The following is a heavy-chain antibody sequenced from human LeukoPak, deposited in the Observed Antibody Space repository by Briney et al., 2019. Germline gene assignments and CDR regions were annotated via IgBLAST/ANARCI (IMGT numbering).Heavy chain of an antibody. Sequence: GGSLRLSCAASGFTFSSSAMSWVRQAPGKGLEWVSGISGSGGTTHYADSVKGRFTISRDNSKNTLYLQMNSLKTEDTAVYYCANVDTAMANDYWGQGTLVTVSS. V-gene: IGHV3-23*01. CDR1: GFTFSSSA. CDR2: ISGSGGTT. CDR3: ANVDTAMANDY. D-gene: IGHD5-18*01. J-gene: IGHJ4*02.